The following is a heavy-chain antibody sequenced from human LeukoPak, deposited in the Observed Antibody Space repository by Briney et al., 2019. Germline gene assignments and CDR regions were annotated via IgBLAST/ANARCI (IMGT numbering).Heavy chain of an antibody. CDR3: ARGAYSSGWAYFDH. CDR2: ILYDGSKK. V-gene: IGHV3-30*02. CDR1: GFTFSNYG. Sequence: PGGSLRLSCAASGFTFSNYGIHWVRQAPGKGLEWVTFILYDGSKKYYADSVKGRFTISRDNPKDTLYLQMDSLRAEDTAVYYCARGAYSSGWAYFDHWGQGTLVTVSS. J-gene: IGHJ4*02. D-gene: IGHD6-19*01.